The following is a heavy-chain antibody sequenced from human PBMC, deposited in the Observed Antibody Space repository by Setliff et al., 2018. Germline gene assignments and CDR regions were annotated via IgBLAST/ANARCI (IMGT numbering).Heavy chain of an antibody. CDR1: GGSISSSNW. CDR3: ARSAGYSSSWYNYYYGMDV. CDR2: IYHSGST. V-gene: IGHV4-4*02. J-gene: IGHJ6*02. D-gene: IGHD6-13*01. Sequence: SETLSLTCAVSGGSISSSNWWSWVRQPPGKGLEWIGEIYHSGSTYYNPSLKSRVTISVDTSKNQFSLKLSSVTAADTAVYYCARSAGYSSSWYNYYYGMDVWGQGTTVTVSS.